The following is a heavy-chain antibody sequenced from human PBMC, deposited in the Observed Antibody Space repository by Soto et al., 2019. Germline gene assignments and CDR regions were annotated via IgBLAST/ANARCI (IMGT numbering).Heavy chain of an antibody. CDR3: ARWGCSGSNCNLNQRSFDL. J-gene: IGHJ4*02. V-gene: IGHV3-23*05. Sequence: GGSLRLSCAASGFTFKNYAMSWVRQAPGKGLEWVSSIHGSGSNKYYADSVKGRFTFSRDNSKNTISLQMNSLRVEDTAIYYCARWGCSGSNCNLNQRSFDLWGQGTLVTVSS. D-gene: IGHD2-15*01. CDR2: IHGSGSNK. CDR1: GFTFKNYA.